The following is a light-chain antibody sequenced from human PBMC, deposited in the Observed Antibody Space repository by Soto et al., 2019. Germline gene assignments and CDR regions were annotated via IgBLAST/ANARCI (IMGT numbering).Light chain of an antibody. CDR1: QSVSSSY. J-gene: IGKJ1*01. CDR3: QQYGSPPKT. CDR2: GAS. Sequence: EIVLTQSPGTLSLSPGERATLSCRASQSVSSSYLAWYQQKPGQAPRLLMYGASSRATGIPDKFRGGVSETYFTLIISRQEPEDFAVYYCQQYGSPPKTFGQGTKVEIK. V-gene: IGKV3-20*01.